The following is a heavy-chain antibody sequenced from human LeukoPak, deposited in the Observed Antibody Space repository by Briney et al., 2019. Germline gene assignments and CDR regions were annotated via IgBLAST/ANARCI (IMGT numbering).Heavy chain of an antibody. Sequence: ASVKVSCKASGYTFTSYDINWVRQATGQGLEWMGRMNPNSGNTGYAQKFQGRVTMTRNTSISTAYMELSSLRSEDTAVYYCARGQRRLTIFGVPINWFDPWGQGTLVTVSS. J-gene: IGHJ5*02. D-gene: IGHD3-3*01. V-gene: IGHV1-8*01. CDR3: ARGQRRLTIFGVPINWFDP. CDR1: GYTFTSYD. CDR2: MNPNSGNT.